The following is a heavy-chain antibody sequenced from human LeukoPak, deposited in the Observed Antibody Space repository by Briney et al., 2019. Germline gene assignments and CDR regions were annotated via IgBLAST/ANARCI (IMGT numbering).Heavy chain of an antibody. CDR1: GGSFSGYY. CDR2: INHSGST. Sequence: GSLRLSCAVYGGSFSGYYWSWIRQPPGKGLEWIGEINHSGSTNYNPSLKSRVTISVDTSKNQFSLKLSSVTAADTAVYYCARRLQYSSTRAFDYWGQGTLVTVSS. V-gene: IGHV4-34*01. D-gene: IGHD6-13*01. J-gene: IGHJ4*02. CDR3: ARRLQYSSTRAFDY.